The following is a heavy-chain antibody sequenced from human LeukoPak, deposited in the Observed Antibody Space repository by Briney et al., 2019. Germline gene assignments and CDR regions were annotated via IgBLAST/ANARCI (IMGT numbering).Heavy chain of an antibody. CDR2: ISASGGST. J-gene: IGHJ3*02. CDR3: ARGGSYLSAFDI. Sequence: GGSLRLSCAASGFTFSTYAMSWVRQAPGKGLDYVSSISASGGSTYYADSVKGRFTISRDNSKNTLYLQMNSLRAEDTAVYYCARGGSYLSAFDIWGQGTMVTVSS. V-gene: IGHV3-23*01. CDR1: GFTFSTYA. D-gene: IGHD1-26*01.